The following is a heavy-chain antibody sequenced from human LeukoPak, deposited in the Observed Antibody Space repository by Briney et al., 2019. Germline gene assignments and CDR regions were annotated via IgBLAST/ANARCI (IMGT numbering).Heavy chain of an antibody. V-gene: IGHV3-23*01. CDR2: ISGSGGST. Sequence: GGSLRLSCAASGFIFSSYSMNWVRQAPGKGLEWVSAISGSGGSTYYADSVKGRFTISRDNSKNTLYLQMNSLRAEDTAVYYCAKGIGATDYWGQGTLVTVSS. J-gene: IGHJ4*02. D-gene: IGHD5-12*01. CDR1: GFIFSSYS. CDR3: AKGIGATDY.